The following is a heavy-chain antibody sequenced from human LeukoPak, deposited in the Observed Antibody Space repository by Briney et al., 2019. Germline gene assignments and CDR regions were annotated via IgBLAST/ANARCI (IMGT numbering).Heavy chain of an antibody. CDR2: ISGSGGST. CDR1: GFTFSSYG. V-gene: IGHV3-23*01. Sequence: GGTLRLSCAASGFTFSSYGMSWVRQAPGKGLEWVSAISGSGGSTYYADSVKGRFTISRDNSKSTLSLQMNSLRAEDTAIYYCATYRQVLLPFESWGQGTLVTVSS. D-gene: IGHD2-8*02. J-gene: IGHJ4*02. CDR3: ATYRQVLLPFES.